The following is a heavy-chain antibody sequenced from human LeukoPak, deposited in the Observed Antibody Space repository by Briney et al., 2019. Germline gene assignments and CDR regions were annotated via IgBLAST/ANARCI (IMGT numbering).Heavy chain of an antibody. CDR2: ISGSGGST. CDR1: GFTFSSYG. V-gene: IGHV3-23*01. Sequence: GGTLRLSCAASGFTFSSYGMSWVRQAPGKGLEWVSAISGSGGSTYYADSVKGRFTISRDNSKSTLSLQMNSLRAEDTAIYYCATYRQVLLPFESWGQGTLVTVSS. D-gene: IGHD2-8*02. J-gene: IGHJ4*02. CDR3: ATYRQVLLPFES.